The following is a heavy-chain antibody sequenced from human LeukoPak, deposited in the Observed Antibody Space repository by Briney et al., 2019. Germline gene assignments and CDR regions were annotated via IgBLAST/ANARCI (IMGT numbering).Heavy chain of an antibody. CDR2: IKSKTDGGTT. J-gene: IGHJ4*02. V-gene: IGHV3-15*01. D-gene: IGHD3-9*01. Sequence: GGSLRLSCAASGFTFSNAWMSWVRQAPGKGLEWVGRIKSKTDGGTTEYAAPVKGRFTISRDNSKNTLYLQMNSLKTEDTAVYYCTTVGYFDSYFDYWGQGTLVTVSS. CDR3: TTVGYFDSYFDY. CDR1: GFTFSNAW.